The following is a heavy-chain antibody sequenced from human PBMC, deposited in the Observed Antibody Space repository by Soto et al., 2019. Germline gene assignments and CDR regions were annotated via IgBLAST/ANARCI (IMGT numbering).Heavy chain of an antibody. V-gene: IGHV4-31*03. CDR3: ARVKGGTSRRAFDS. Sequence: SETLSLTCTVSGDSISSGGYYWSWIRQHPGKGLEWIGYIYDNGGAYYSPSLKGRVTISIDKSANQFSLRLTSVTVADTAVYYCARVKGGTSRRAFDSWSQGTLVTVSS. CDR1: GDSISSGGYY. CDR2: IYDNGGA. J-gene: IGHJ4*02. D-gene: IGHD2-15*01.